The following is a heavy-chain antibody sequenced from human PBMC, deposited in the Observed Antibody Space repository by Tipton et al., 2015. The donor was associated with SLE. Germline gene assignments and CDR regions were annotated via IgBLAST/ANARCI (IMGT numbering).Heavy chain of an antibody. CDR2: ISAYNGNT. V-gene: IGHV1-18*01. D-gene: IGHD3-10*01. Sequence: QSGAEVKKPGTSVKVSCKASGFTFTSSAMQWVRQARGQRLEWIGWISAYNGNTNYAQKLQGRVTMTTDTSTSTAYMELRSLRSDDTAVYYCAREVYGHECWFDPWGQGTLVTVSS. CDR1: GFTFTSSA. CDR3: AREVYGHECWFDP. J-gene: IGHJ5*02.